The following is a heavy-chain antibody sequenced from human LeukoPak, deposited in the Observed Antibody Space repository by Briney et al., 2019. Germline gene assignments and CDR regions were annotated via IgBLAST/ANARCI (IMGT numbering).Heavy chain of an antibody. V-gene: IGHV3-23*01. CDR1: GFTFHNSG. J-gene: IGHJ5*02. D-gene: IGHD2-15*01. CDR3: ARVPTRYCSGGSCYHWFDP. CDR2: ISGPGDDT. Sequence: GGSLRLSCAASGFTFHNSGLSWVRQAPGKGLEWVSAISGPGDDTYYADSVKGRFTVSRDISKNTLYLQMNSLRVEDTAVYYCARVPTRYCSGGSCYHWFDPWGQGTLVTVSS.